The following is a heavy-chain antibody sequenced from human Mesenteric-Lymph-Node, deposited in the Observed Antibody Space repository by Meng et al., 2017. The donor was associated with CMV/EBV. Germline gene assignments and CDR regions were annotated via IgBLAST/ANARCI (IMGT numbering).Heavy chain of an antibody. CDR1: GGSISSSSYY. CDR3: ARQAYQYYYGSVTYYVVDFDP. Sequence: GSRRPSCTVSGGSISSSSYYWGWIRQPPGKGLEWIGSIYYSGNTYYNPYLKSRVTISVNTSKNQFSLKPSSVTAADAAVYYCARQAYQYYYGSVTYYVVDFDPWGQGTLVTVSS. D-gene: IGHD3-10*01. CDR2: IYYSGNT. V-gene: IGHV4-39*01. J-gene: IGHJ5*02.